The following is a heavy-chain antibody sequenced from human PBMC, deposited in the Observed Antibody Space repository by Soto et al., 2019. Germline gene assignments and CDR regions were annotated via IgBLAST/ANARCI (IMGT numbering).Heavy chain of an antibody. D-gene: IGHD6-13*01. V-gene: IGHV3-48*03. CDR3: ARDQEAGSFFPYYYGMDV. J-gene: IGHJ6*02. Sequence: EVQLVESGGGLVQPGGSLRLSCATSGFTFSSYEMNWVRQAPGKGLEWVSYISSSGSTIYYADSVKGRFTISRDNAKNSLYLQMESLRAEDTAVYYCARDQEAGSFFPYYYGMDVWGQGTTVTVSS. CDR1: GFTFSSYE. CDR2: ISSSGSTI.